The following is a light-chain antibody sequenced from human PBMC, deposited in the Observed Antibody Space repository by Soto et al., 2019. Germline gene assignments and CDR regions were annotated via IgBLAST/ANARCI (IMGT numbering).Light chain of an antibody. V-gene: IGKV2-30*01. CDR2: TVS. Sequence: VVMTRSPLSLPVTLGQPASISCRSSQSLVYSDGNAYLNWFHQRPGQSPRRLIYTVSNRDSGVPDRFSGSGSGTDFTLKISRVEAEDVGVYYCMQGTYWPITFGQGTRLEIE. J-gene: IGKJ5*01. CDR1: QSLVYSDGNAY. CDR3: MQGTYWPIT.